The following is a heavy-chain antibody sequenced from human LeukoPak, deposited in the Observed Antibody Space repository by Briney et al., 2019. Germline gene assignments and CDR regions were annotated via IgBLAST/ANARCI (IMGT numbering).Heavy chain of an antibody. CDR2: ISGSGGST. CDR1: GFTFSSYA. V-gene: IGHV3-23*01. J-gene: IGHJ6*02. D-gene: IGHD6-13*01. CDR3: AKPRAAGGHYYYFGMDV. Sequence: GGSLRLSCAASGFTFSSYAMSWVRQAPGKGLEWVSAISGSGGSTYYANSVKGRFTISRDNSKNTLYLQMNSLRAEDTAIYYCAKPRAAGGHYYYFGMDVWGQGTTVTVSS.